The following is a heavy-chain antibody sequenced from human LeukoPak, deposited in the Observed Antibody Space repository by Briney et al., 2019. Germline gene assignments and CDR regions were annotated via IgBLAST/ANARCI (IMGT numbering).Heavy chain of an antibody. V-gene: IGHV3-30*18. CDR3: AKSIVGATGIDY. Sequence: AGGSLRLSCAASGFTFSSYGMHWVRQAPGKGLEWVAVISYDGSNKYYADSVKGRFTISRDNSKNTLYLQKNSLRAEDTAVYYCAKSIVGATGIDYWGQGTLVTVSS. D-gene: IGHD1-26*01. J-gene: IGHJ4*02. CDR2: ISYDGSNK. CDR1: GFTFSSYG.